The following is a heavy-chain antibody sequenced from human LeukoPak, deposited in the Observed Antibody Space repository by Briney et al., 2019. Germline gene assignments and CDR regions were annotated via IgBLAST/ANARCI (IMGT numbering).Heavy chain of an antibody. Sequence: ASVKVSCKASGYTFTSYYMHWVRQAPGQGLEWMGIINPSGGSTSYAQKFQGRVTMTRDTSTGTVYMELSSLRSEDTAVYYCARVKGYGGPEALFDYWGQGTLVTVSS. CDR1: GYTFTSYY. CDR2: INPSGGST. CDR3: ARVKGYGGPEALFDY. J-gene: IGHJ4*02. D-gene: IGHD4-23*01. V-gene: IGHV1-46*01.